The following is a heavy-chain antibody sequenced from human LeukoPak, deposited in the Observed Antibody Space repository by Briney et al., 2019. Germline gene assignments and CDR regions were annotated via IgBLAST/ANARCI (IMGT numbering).Heavy chain of an antibody. CDR2: MNAKSGHT. V-gene: IGHV1-8*01. CDR1: GYTFTSYH. J-gene: IGHJ6*02. D-gene: IGHD3-22*01. CDR3: ARGMFDNSGHYYYFYYALDV. Sequence: ASVKVSCKASGYTFTSYHIDWVRQAPGQGPDWMGWMNAKSGHTGYAQNLEGRVTMTRDTSTNTAYMELRGLRSEDTAVYFCARGMFDNSGHYYYFYYALDVWGQGTTVTVSS.